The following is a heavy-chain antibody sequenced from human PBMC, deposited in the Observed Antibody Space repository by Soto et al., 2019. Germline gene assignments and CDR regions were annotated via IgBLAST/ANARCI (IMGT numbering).Heavy chain of an antibody. Sequence: EVQLVESGGGLVQPRGSLKFSCAASGFTFSTHSMNWVRQAPGRGLEWVSYIHSSSSWEVYADSVRGRFTVSRDNAKNSLYLQMSSLRAEDTAVYYCVFDFWLVPTVWGKGTTVTVSS. D-gene: IGHD3-3*01. V-gene: IGHV3-48*01. CDR3: VFDFWLVPTV. CDR2: IHSSSSWE. CDR1: GFTFSTHS. J-gene: IGHJ6*04.